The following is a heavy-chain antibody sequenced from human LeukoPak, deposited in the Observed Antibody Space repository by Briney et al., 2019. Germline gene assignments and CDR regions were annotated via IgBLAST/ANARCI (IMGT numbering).Heavy chain of an antibody. J-gene: IGHJ3*02. V-gene: IGHV3-48*04. D-gene: IGHD2-2*02. CDR1: GFTCSDYA. CDR3: AKEVAGQDTAGLHAFDI. Sequence: GGSLRLSCEASGFTCSDYAMNWVRRAPGQGLEWVSYISSSRGNAVYYTASVRGRFTISRDDAKNSLNLQMHSLRGEDTAVYYCAKEVAGQDTAGLHAFDIGGQGAMVTVSA. CDR2: ISSSRGNAV.